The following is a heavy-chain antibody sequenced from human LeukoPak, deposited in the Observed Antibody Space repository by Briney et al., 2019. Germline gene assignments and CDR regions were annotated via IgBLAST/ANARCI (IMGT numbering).Heavy chain of an antibody. V-gene: IGHV3-30*03. CDR1: GFTFSSYW. J-gene: IGHJ4*02. CDR2: ISYHGSNE. CDR3: ARVHDTTGYYHYFDC. D-gene: IGHD3-9*01. Sequence: GSLRLSCAASGFTFSSYWMSWVRQAPDKGLEWVAMISYHGSNEYYADSVKGRFTISRDNSKNTLYLQMNNPRVEDTAIYYCARVHDTTGYYHYFDCWGQGTLVTVSS.